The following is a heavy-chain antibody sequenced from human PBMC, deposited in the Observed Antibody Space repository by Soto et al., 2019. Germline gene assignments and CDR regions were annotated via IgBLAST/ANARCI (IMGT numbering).Heavy chain of an antibody. Sequence: SETPSLTCTVSGGSLSSSSYFWGWVRQPPGKGLEWIGSIYYSGRTYYNPSLKSRGTISVDTSKNQFSLKLSSVTAADTAVYYCARRGDGYNFDYWGQGTLVTVSS. J-gene: IGHJ4*02. V-gene: IGHV4-39*01. CDR2: IYYSGRT. CDR3: ARRGDGYNFDY. CDR1: GGSLSSSSYF. D-gene: IGHD5-12*01.